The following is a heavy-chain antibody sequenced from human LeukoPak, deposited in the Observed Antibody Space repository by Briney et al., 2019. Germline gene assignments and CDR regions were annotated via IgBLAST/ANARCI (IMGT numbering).Heavy chain of an antibody. J-gene: IGHJ4*02. CDR2: INAGNGNT. CDR1: GDTFTSYA. V-gene: IGHV1-3*01. Sequence: ASVKVSCKASGDTFTSYAMHWVRQAPGQRLEWMGWINAGNGNTKYSQKFQGRVTITRDTSASTAYMELSSLRSEDTAVYYCARGYSSSWYSAFDYWGQGTLVTVSS. CDR3: ARGYSSSWYSAFDY. D-gene: IGHD6-13*01.